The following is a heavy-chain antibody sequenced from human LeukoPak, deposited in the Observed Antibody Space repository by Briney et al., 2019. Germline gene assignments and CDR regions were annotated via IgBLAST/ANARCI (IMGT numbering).Heavy chain of an antibody. J-gene: IGHJ5*02. Sequence: ASVKVSCKASGYTFTGYYMHWVRQAPGQGLEWMVWINPNSGGTNYAQKFQGRVTMTRDTSISTAYMELSRLRSDEPAVYVCVREGRIIVVRESWFDRCGQGSLVTVSS. CDR1: GYTFTGYY. CDR2: INPNSGGT. V-gene: IGHV1-2*02. CDR3: VREGRIIVVRESWFDR. D-gene: IGHD3-10*01.